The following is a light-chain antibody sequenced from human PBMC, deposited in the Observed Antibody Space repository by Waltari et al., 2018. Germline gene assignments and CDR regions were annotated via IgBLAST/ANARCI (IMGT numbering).Light chain of an antibody. CDR3: CSYAGSFTWV. V-gene: IGLV2-11*01. J-gene: IGLJ1*01. CDR1: NSDVGGYKY. CDR2: DVY. Sequence: QSALTQPRPVSGSPGQSVTIPCTGTNSDVGGYKYVPWYQQHPDKAPRLIIYDVYTRPSGVPNRFSGSKSANTASLTISGLQSEDEADYYCCSYAGSFTWVFGTGTKVTVL.